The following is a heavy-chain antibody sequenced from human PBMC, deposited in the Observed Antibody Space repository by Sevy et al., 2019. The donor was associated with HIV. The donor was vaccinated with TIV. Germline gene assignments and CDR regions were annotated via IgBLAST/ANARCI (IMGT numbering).Heavy chain of an antibody. J-gene: IGHJ4*02. CDR1: GFTFSSYE. Sequence: GGSLRLSCAASGFTFSSYEMNWVRQAPGKGLEWVSYISNSGTTISYSDSVSGRFSISRDNARNSLYLQMNSLRAEDTAVYYCARDLPPSATAVAHFDYWGQGTLVTVSS. CDR2: ISNSGTTI. CDR3: ARDLPPSATAVAHFDY. D-gene: IGHD4-17*01. V-gene: IGHV3-48*03.